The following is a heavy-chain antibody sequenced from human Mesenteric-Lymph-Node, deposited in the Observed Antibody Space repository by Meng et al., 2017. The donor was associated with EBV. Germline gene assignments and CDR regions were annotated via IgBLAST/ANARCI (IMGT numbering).Heavy chain of an antibody. V-gene: IGHV4-39*01. CDR2: IYYSGST. CDR3: ARRISSGWMDS. Sequence: LQLRVSGPGLVKPSETLSLTCTVSGGSISSSSYYWGWIRQPPGKGLEWIGNIYYSGSTYYSPSLESRVTISVDTSKNQFSLKLSSVTAADSAVYYCARRISSGWMDSWGQGTLVTVSS. CDR1: GGSISSSSYY. D-gene: IGHD6-19*01. J-gene: IGHJ5*01.